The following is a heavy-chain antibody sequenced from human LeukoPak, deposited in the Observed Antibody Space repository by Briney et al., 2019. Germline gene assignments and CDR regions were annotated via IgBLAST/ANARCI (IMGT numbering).Heavy chain of an antibody. CDR2: IYYSGTT. J-gene: IGHJ4*02. CDR3: ARGSFHWLLD. V-gene: IGHV4-39*07. Sequence: SETLSLTCTVSGDSISGSSFWWSWIRRPPGQGLEWIGNIYYSGTTNYNPSLESRVAISVDTSTNQFSLKLSSVTAADTAVYYCARGSFHWLLDWGQGTPVTVSS. D-gene: IGHD3-9*01. CDR1: GDSISGSSFW.